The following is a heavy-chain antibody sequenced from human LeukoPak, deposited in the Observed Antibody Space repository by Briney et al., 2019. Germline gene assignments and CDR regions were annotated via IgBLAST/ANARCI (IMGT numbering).Heavy chain of an antibody. CDR1: GFTFSGHN. CDR2: ISSSSTTI. D-gene: IGHD6-13*01. J-gene: IGHJ4*02. CDR3: ALIAVDWQQPFDY. V-gene: IGHV3-48*01. Sequence: GGSLRLSCAASGFTFSGHNMNWVRQAPGKGLEWISYISSSSTTIKYADSVKGRFIISRDNAKNSVYLQMNSLRAEDTAVYYCALIAVDWQQPFDYWGQGTLVTVSS.